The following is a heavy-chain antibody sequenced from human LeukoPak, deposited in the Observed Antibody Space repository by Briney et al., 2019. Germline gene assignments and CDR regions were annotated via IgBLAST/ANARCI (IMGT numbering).Heavy chain of an antibody. V-gene: IGHV3-30*02. CDR2: ISYDGGNK. J-gene: IGHJ4*02. D-gene: IGHD3-9*01. Sequence: PGGSLRLSCAVSGFTFSRYGMHWVRQAPGKGLEWVALISYDGGNKDYVDSVKGRFTVSRDNSRNTLYLQMNSLRPEDTAVYYCAKDRSTYNVLTGYQGYWGQGTPVTVSS. CDR1: GFTFSRYG. CDR3: AKDRSTYNVLTGYQGY.